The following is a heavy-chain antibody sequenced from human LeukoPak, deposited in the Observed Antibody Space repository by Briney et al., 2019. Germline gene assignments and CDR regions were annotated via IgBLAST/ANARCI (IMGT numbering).Heavy chain of an antibody. CDR2: IYSAGST. Sequence: GGSLRLSCTVSGFTVSSNSMSWVRQAPGKGLEWVSFIYSAGSTYYADSVKGRFTISRDNSKNTLYLQMNSLRAEDTAVYYCAKAANEWELLAGYFDYWGQGTLVTVSS. CDR1: GFTVSSNS. J-gene: IGHJ4*02. V-gene: IGHV3-53*01. CDR3: AKAANEWELLAGYFDY. D-gene: IGHD1-26*01.